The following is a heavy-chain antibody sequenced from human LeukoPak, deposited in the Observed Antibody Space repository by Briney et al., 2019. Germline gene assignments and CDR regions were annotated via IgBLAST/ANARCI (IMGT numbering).Heavy chain of an antibody. V-gene: IGHV3-66*01. CDR1: GLTVSTNH. J-gene: IGHJ4*02. CDR3: ARTRPSSAWYIIDY. Sequence: PGGSLRLSCVASGLTVSTNHMNWVRQAPGKGLEWVSVIYSAGSTYYADSVKGRFTISRDNSKNTLYLQMNSLRAEDTAVYYCARTRPSSAWYIIDYWGQGTLVTVSS. CDR2: IYSAGST. D-gene: IGHD6-19*01.